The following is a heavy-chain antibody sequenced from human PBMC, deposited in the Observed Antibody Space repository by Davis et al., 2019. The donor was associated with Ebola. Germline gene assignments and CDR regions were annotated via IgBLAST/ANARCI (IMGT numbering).Heavy chain of an antibody. Sequence: AASVKVSCTASGGTFSSYAISWVRQAPGQGLEWMGGIIPIFGTANYAQKFQGRVTITADKSTSTAYMELSSLRSEDTAVYYCARGKGDCSGGSCSLDYWGQGTLVTVSS. CDR3: ARGKGDCSGGSCSLDY. D-gene: IGHD2-15*01. J-gene: IGHJ4*02. CDR2: IIPIFGTA. V-gene: IGHV1-69*06. CDR1: GGTFSSYA.